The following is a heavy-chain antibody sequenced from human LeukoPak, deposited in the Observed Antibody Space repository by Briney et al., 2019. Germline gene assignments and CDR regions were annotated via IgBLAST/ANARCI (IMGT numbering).Heavy chain of an antibody. CDR2: ISGSGGNT. V-gene: IGHV3-23*01. CDR1: GFPFSGYA. J-gene: IGHJ4*02. CDR3: AKDLLYNSGWNSFDY. D-gene: IGHD6-19*01. Sequence: GGSLRLSCAASGFPFSGYAMSWVRQAPGKGLEWVSGISGSGGNTYYADSVKGRFTISRDNSKNTLYLQMNSLRAEDTAVYFCAKDLLYNSGWNSFDYWGQGTLVTVS.